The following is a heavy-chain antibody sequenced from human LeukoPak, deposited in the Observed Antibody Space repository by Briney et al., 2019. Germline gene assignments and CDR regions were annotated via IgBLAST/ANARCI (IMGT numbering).Heavy chain of an antibody. CDR3: ARERVTTTSFDY. V-gene: IGHV1-69*04. D-gene: IGHD2/OR15-2a*01. CDR1: GGTFSSYA. Sequence: GASVKVSCKASGGTFSSYAISWVRQAPGQGLEWMGRIIPILGIANYAQKFQGRVTITADKSTSTAYMELSSLRSEDTAVYYCARERVTTTSFDYWGQGVLVTVSS. CDR2: IIPILGIA. J-gene: IGHJ4*02.